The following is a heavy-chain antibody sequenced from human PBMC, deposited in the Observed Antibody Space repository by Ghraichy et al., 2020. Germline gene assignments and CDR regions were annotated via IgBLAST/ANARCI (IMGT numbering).Heavy chain of an antibody. Sequence: SETLSLTCTVSGGSISSYYWSWIRQPPGKGLEWIGYIYYSGSTNYNPSLKSRVTISVDTSKNQFSLKLSSVTAADTAVYYCARDSGAWMEDYYYGMDVWGQGTTVTVSS. CDR3: ARDSGAWMEDYYYGMDV. V-gene: IGHV4-59*01. D-gene: IGHD1-26*01. CDR2: IYYSGST. J-gene: IGHJ6*02. CDR1: GGSISSYY.